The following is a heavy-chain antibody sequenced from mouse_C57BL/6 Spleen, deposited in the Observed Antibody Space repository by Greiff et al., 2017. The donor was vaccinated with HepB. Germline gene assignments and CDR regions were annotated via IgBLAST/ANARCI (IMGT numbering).Heavy chain of an antibody. CDR2: ISYDGSN. D-gene: IGHD2-3*01. CDR3: ARRGWLHLYFDV. V-gene: IGHV3-6*01. CDR1: GYSINSGYY. J-gene: IGHJ1*03. Sequence: EVKLQESGPGLVKPSQSLSLTCSVTGYSINSGYYWNWIRQFPGNKLEWMGYISYDGSNNYNPSLKNRISITRDTSKNQFFLKLNSVTTEDTATYYCARRGWLHLYFDVWGTGPTVTVSS.